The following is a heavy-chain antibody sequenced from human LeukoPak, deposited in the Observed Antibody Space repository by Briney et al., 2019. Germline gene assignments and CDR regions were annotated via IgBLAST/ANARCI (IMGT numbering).Heavy chain of an antibody. CDR3: ARDVVVIQLDY. V-gene: IGHV3-48*01. D-gene: IGHD2-21*01. CDR1: GFTFSSYS. J-gene: IGHJ4*02. CDR2: ISSSSSTI. Sequence: PGGSLRLSCAASGFTFSSYSMNWVRQAPGKGLEWVSYISSSSSTIYYADSVKGRFTISRDNAKNSLYLQVNSLRAEDTAVYYCARDVVVIQLDYWGQGTLVTVSS.